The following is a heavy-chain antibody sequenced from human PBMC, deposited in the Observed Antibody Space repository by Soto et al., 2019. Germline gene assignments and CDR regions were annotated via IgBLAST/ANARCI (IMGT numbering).Heavy chain of an antibody. CDR1: GFTFSSYG. V-gene: IGHV3-30*18. D-gene: IGHD6-13*01. CDR2: ISYGGSNK. Sequence: QVQLVESGGGVVQPGRSLRLSCAASGFTFSSYGMHWVRQAPGKGLEWVAVISYGGSNKYYADSVKGRFTISRDNSKNTLYLQMNSLRAEDTAVYYCAKVRQQLVLRGWFAPWGQGTLVTVSS. CDR3: AKVRQQLVLRGWFAP. J-gene: IGHJ5*02.